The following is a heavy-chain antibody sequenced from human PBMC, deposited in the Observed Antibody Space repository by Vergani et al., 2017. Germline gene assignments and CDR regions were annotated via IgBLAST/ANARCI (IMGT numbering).Heavy chain of an antibody. CDR2: IRSQPNSHAT. CDR1: GFPFSDAA. CDR3: SRQGNYGDVDFFYAMGV. J-gene: IGHJ6*01. Sequence: EVQLVESGGGLVQPGGSLKLSCAASGFPFSDAALHWVRQAPGKGLEWIGRIRSQPNSHATAYGVSMKGKFTISRDDSKNTAFLLMHRLTTEDTAVYYCSRQGNYGDVDFFYAMGVWGPGTTVTVSS. V-gene: IGHV3-73*01. D-gene: IGHD4-17*01.